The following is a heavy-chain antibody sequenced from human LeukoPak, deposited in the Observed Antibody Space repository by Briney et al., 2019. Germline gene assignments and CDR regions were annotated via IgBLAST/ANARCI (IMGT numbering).Heavy chain of an antibody. CDR2: INSDGSST. V-gene: IGHV3-74*01. CDR1: GFTFSSYW. Sequence: PGGSLRLSCAASGFTFSSYWMHWVRQAPGKGLVWVSRINSDGSSTSYADSVKGRFTIFRDNAKNTLYLQMNRLRAEDTAVYYCARDSQDSSGYYYEGDAFDIWSQGTMVTVSS. J-gene: IGHJ3*02. CDR3: ARDSQDSSGYYYEGDAFDI. D-gene: IGHD3-22*01.